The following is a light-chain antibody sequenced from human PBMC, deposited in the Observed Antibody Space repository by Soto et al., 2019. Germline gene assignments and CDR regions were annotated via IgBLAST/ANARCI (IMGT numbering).Light chain of an antibody. V-gene: IGKV3D-20*02. Sequence: EIVLTQSPGTLSLAPGARATLSWKASQTVSSSFLAWYQQTPGQAPRLLIYDASNRATGIPARFSGSGSGTDFTLTISSLEPEDFAVYYCQQRSNWPPITFGQGTRLEIK. J-gene: IGKJ5*01. CDR2: DAS. CDR3: QQRSNWPPIT. CDR1: QTVSSSF.